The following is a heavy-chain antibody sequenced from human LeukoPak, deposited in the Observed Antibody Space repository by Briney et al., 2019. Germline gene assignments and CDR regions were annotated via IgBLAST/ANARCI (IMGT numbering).Heavy chain of an antibody. CDR1: GGTFSSYA. CDR3: AREIVVVPAAAFDY. Sequence: GASVKVSCKASGGTFSSYAISWVRQAPGQGLEWMGRIIPILGIVNYAQKFQGRVTITADKSTSTAYMELSSLRSEDTAVYYCAREIVVVPAAAFDYWGQGTLVTVSS. J-gene: IGHJ4*02. D-gene: IGHD2-2*01. V-gene: IGHV1-69*04. CDR2: IIPILGIV.